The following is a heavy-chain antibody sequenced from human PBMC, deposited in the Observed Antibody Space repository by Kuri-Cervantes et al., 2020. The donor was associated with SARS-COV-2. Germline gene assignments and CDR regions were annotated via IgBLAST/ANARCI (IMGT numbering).Heavy chain of an antibody. Sequence: GGSLRLSCAASGFIFFSYSMNWVRQAPGKGLEWVSSISSSSSYIYYADSVKGRFTISRDNAKNSLYLQMNSLRAEDTAVYYCASLYWLEDIVVVPAADHYYYYMDVWGKGTTVTVSS. J-gene: IGHJ6*03. CDR2: ISSSSSYI. D-gene: IGHD2-2*01. CDR3: ASLYWLEDIVVVPAADHYYYYMDV. V-gene: IGHV3-21*01. CDR1: GFIFFSYS.